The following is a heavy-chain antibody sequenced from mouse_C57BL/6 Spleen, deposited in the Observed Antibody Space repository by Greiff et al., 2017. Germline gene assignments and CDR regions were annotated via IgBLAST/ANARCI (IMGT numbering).Heavy chain of an antibody. CDR2: INPSSGYT. D-gene: IGHD2-2*01. J-gene: IGHJ1*03. V-gene: IGHV1-4*01. CDR3: ARDGGYPYWYFDV. CDR1: GYTFTSYT. Sequence: VQLQESGAELARPGASVKMSCKASGYTFTSYTMHWVKQRPGQGLEWIGYINPSSGYTKYNQKFKDKATLTADKSSSTAYMQLSSLTSEDSAGYYWARDGGYPYWYFDVWGTGTTVTGSS.